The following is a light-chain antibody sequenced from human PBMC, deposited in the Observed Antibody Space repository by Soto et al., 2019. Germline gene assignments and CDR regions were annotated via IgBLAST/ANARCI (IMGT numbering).Light chain of an antibody. CDR2: DAY. Sequence: VLTQAPVTLSLSPGERATLSCRASQSFRGLLAWYPQKPGQAPRLLIYDAYNRATGIPPRFSGSGSGTDFTLTISSLEPEDSAVYYCQQRHMWPITFGQGTRLEIK. V-gene: IGKV3-11*01. CDR1: QSFRGL. CDR3: QQRHMWPIT. J-gene: IGKJ5*01.